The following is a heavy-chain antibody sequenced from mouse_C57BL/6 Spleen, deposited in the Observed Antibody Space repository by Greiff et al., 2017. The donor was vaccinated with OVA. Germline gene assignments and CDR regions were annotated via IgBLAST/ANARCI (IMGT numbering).Heavy chain of an antibody. Sequence: QVQLKESGPGLVQPSQSLSITCTVSGFSFTSYGVHWVRQSPGKGLEWLGVIWSGGSTDYNAAFISRLSISKDNSKSQVFFKMNSLQADDTAIYYCARNDYDGGYYAMDYWGQGTSVTVSS. J-gene: IGHJ4*01. CDR2: IWSGGST. D-gene: IGHD2-4*01. CDR3: ARNDYDGGYYAMDY. V-gene: IGHV2-2*01. CDR1: GFSFTSYG.